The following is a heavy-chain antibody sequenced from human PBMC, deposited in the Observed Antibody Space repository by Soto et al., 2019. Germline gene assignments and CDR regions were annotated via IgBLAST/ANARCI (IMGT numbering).Heavy chain of an antibody. CDR2: TYYRSKWYN. V-gene: IGHV6-1*01. J-gene: IGHJ5*02. D-gene: IGHD1-1*01. CDR3: ARTSTYNWSDVNWFDP. CDR1: GDSVSSNSAA. Sequence: PSQTLSLTCAISGDSVSSNSAAWNWIRQSPSRGLKWLGRTYYRSKWYNDYAVSVKSRITINPDTSKNQFSLQLNSVTPEDTALYYCARTSTYNWSDVNWFDPWGQGTLVTVSS.